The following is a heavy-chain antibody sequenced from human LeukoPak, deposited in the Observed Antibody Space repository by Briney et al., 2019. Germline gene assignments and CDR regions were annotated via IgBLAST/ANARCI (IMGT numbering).Heavy chain of an antibody. V-gene: IGHV3-30*18. CDR2: ISYDGSNK. J-gene: IGHJ4*02. D-gene: IGHD3-10*01. CDR1: GFTFSSYG. CDR3: AKGVAYYGSGSYSD. Sequence: PGRSLRLSCAASGFTFSSYGMHWVRQDPGKGLEWVAVISYDGSNKYYADSVKGRFTISRDNSKNTLYLQMNSLRAEDTAVYYCAKGVAYYGSGSYSDWGQGTLVTVSS.